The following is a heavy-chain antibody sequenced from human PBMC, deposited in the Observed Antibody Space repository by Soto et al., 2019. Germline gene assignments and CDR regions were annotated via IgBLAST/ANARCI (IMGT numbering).Heavy chain of an antibody. CDR2: ISSSSSTI. D-gene: IGHD5-12*01. J-gene: IGHJ2*01. CDR3: ARGLRRYWYFDL. CDR1: GFTFSSYS. V-gene: IGHV3-48*01. Sequence: EVQLVESGGGLVQPGGSLRLSCAASGFTFSSYSMNWVRQAPGKGLEWVSYISSSSSTIYYADSVKGRFTISRDNAKNSLYLQMNSLRAEDTAVYYCARGLRRYWYFDLWGRVTLVTVSA.